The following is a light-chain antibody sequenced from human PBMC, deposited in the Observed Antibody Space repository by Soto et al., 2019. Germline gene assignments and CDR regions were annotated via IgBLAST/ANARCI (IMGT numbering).Light chain of an antibody. Sequence: EIVMTQSPATLSVSPGERATLSCRASQSVGSNLAWYQQKPAQAPRLLIYGASTRATGIPARFSGSGSGTGFTLTISSLQSEDFAIYFCQQYNNWPPDRTFGQGTKVEIK. CDR2: GAS. CDR3: QQYNNWPPDRT. V-gene: IGKV3-15*01. CDR1: QSVGSN. J-gene: IGKJ1*01.